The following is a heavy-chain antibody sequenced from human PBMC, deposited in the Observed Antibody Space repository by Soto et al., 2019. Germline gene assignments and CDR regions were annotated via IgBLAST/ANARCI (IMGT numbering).Heavy chain of an antibody. D-gene: IGHD3-10*01. J-gene: IGHJ5*02. CDR3: ARNTDHRLVRGWLDP. V-gene: IGHV3-30-3*01. CDR2: ISHDGSHE. Sequence: QGQLHESGGGVVQPGRSLRLSCAASGLTFNTSAMHWVRQAPGKGLEWVAMISHDGSHEYYGDSVKGRFSVSRDNSHNILHLQMHSLRIEDTAVYFCARNTDHRLVRGWLDPWGQGTLVTVSS. CDR1: GLTFNTSA.